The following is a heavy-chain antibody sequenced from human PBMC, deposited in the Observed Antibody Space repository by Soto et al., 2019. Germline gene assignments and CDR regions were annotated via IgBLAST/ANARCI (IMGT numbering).Heavy chain of an antibody. CDR3: ARGKHGSSSYWPPAD. CDR1: GGSISSGGYY. Sequence: SETLSLTCTVSGGSISSGGYYWSWIRQHPGKGLEWIGYIYYSGSTYYNPSLKSRVTISVDTSKNQFSLKLSSVTAADTAVYYCARGKHGSSSYWPPADWGQGTLVTF. CDR2: IYYSGST. V-gene: IGHV4-31*03. D-gene: IGHD6-13*01. J-gene: IGHJ4*02.